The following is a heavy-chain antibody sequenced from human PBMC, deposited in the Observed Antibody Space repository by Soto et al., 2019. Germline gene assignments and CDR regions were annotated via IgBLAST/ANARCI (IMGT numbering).Heavy chain of an antibody. V-gene: IGHV1-18*01. CDR2: ISTFNGAT. CDR3: ARLYSSGWPRSYSDY. J-gene: IGHJ4*02. CDR1: GYTFTRFC. Sequence: ASVKVSCKSSGYTFTRFCISWVRQAPGQGLEWMGWISTFNGATNYAQKFKDRITMTTDTPTSTAYMELRSLRSDDTAVYYCARLYSSGWPRSYSDYRGQGTLVTVSS. D-gene: IGHD6-19*01.